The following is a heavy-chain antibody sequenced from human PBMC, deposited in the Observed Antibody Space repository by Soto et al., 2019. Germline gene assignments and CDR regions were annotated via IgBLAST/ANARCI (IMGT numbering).Heavy chain of an antibody. J-gene: IGHJ4*02. CDR1: GFSLSTTGVG. CDR2: IYWDNDK. V-gene: IGHV2-5*02. CDR3: ARSLWFGELH. D-gene: IGHD3-10*01. Sequence: QITLKESGPTLVKPTQTLTLTCSFSGFSLSTTGVGVGWIRQSPGKALEWLAIIYWDNDKRYSPSLKSRVTITKDTSKNPVVLTVTNMDRVDTGTYYCARSLWFGELHWGQGALVTVSS.